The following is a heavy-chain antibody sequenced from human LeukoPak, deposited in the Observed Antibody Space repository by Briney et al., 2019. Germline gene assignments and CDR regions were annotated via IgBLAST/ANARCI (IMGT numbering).Heavy chain of an antibody. CDR2: IGISSGNK. D-gene: IGHD5-24*01. CDR1: GFTFSAYS. J-gene: IGHJ4*02. CDR3: ARDYKYAFDN. V-gene: IGHV3-48*01. Sequence: GGSLRPSCAASGFTFSAYSMNWVRQAPGKGLEWISYIGISSGNKKYADSVKGRFTISGDKAKNSLYLQMSSLRVEDTAVYYCARDYKYAFDNWGQGTLVTVSS.